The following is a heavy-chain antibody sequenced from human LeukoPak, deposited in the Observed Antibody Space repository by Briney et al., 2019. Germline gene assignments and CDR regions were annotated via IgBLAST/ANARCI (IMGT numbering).Heavy chain of an antibody. V-gene: IGHV1-2*02. CDR1: GYTFTAYY. J-gene: IGHJ4*02. CDR2: INPNSGGT. CDR3: ARVGIVGAISFDY. D-gene: IGHD1-26*01. Sequence: ASVKVSCKASGYTFTAYYIHWVRQAPGQGLEWMGWINPNSGGTNYAQKFQGRVTMTRDTSISTAYMELSRLRSDDTAVYYCARVGIVGAISFDYWGEGTLVTVSS.